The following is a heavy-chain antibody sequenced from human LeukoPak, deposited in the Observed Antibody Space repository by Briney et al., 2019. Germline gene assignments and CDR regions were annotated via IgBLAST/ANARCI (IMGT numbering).Heavy chain of an antibody. CDR1: GGSFSGYY. CDR3: ARLDNTVAVDY. J-gene: IGHJ4*02. CDR2: INHSGST. V-gene: IGHV4-34*01. Sequence: SETLSLTCAVYGGSFSGYYWSWLRQPPGKGLEWIGEINHSGSTNYNPSLKSRVTISVDTSKNQFSLKLSSVTAADTAVYYCARLDNTVAVDYWGQGTLVTVSS. D-gene: IGHD6-19*01.